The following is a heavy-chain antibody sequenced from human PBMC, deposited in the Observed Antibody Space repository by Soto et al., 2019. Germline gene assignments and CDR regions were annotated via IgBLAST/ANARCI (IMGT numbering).Heavy chain of an antibody. J-gene: IGHJ4*02. Sequence: EVQLVESGGGLIQPGGSLRLCCAASGFTVSSNYMSWVRQAPWKGLEWVSVIYSGGSTYYADSVKGRFTISRDNSKNTLYLQTHRLRAEDTAVYYCARDRYPFDYWRQGTLVTVSS. CDR3: ARDRYPFDY. CDR2: IYSGGST. D-gene: IGHD1-26*01. CDR1: GFTVSSNY. V-gene: IGHV3-53*01.